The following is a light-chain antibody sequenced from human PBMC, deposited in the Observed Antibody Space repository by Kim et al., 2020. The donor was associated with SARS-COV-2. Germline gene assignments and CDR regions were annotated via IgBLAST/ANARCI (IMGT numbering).Light chain of an antibody. J-gene: IGLJ3*02. CDR1: TGAVTSGYY. CDR3: LLYYGGAQV. CDR2: STS. Sequence: PGGTGTLTCASSTGAVTSGYYPNWFQQKPGQAPRALVYSTSNKRSWTPARFSGSLLGGKAALTLSGVQPEDEAEYYCLLYYGGAQVFGGGTQLTVL. V-gene: IGLV7-43*01.